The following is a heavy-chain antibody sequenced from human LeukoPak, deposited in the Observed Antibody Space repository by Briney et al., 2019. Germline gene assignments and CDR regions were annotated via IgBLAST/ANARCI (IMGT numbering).Heavy chain of an antibody. CDR1: GFTFSSYS. CDR2: ISSSSSTI. D-gene: IGHD4-11*01. Sequence: GGSLRLYCAASGFTFSSYSMNWVRQAPGKGLEWVSYISSSSSTIYYADSVKGRFTISRDNAKNSLYLQMNSLRAEDTAVYYCAIGTVTSLFDYWGQGTLVTVSS. J-gene: IGHJ4*02. CDR3: AIGTVTSLFDY. V-gene: IGHV3-48*01.